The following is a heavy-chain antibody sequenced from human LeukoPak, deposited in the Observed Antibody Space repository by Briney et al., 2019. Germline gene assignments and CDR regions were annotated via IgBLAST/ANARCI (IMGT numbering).Heavy chain of an antibody. CDR2: ITWDGGST. J-gene: IGHJ4*02. V-gene: IGHV3-43*01. CDR1: GFTFHDYT. Sequence: GGSLRLSCAASGFTFHDYTMHWVRQAPGKGLEWVSLITWDGGSTSYADSVKDRFTISRDNSKNSLFLQMNSLSTEDTALYYCATMSFSGWTSFDYWGQGTLVTVSS. CDR3: ATMSFSGWTSFDY. D-gene: IGHD6-19*01.